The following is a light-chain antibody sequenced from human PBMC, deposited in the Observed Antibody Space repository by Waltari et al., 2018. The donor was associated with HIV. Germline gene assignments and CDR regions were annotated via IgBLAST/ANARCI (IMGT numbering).Light chain of an antibody. V-gene: IGKV1-8*01. CDR3: QQYHDSPQT. J-gene: IGKJ1*01. CDR2: VAS. CDR1: RDIDTH. Sequence: ATRMTQSPPSVSAATGDTVTITCRARRDIDTHLAWYQHKPGSSPPLLIYVASTLHKGVPAMFNGSGSGTSFSLTVTCLQSEDFATYFCQQYHDSPQTFGQGTTV.